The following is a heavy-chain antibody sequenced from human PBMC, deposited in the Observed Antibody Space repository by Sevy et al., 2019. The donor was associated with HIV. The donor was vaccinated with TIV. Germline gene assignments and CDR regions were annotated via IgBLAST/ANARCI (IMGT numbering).Heavy chain of an antibody. J-gene: IGHJ4*02. CDR3: ASYYGSGTYCDY. CDR2: IYDSGST. CDR1: GGSISGYY. D-gene: IGHD3-10*01. V-gene: IGHV4-59*13. Sequence: SETLSLTCTVSGGSISGYYWSWIRQPPGKGLEWIGYIYDSGSTNYNLSLKSRVTISVDTSKNQFSLKLSSVTAADTAVYYCASYYGSGTYCDYWGQGTLVTVSS.